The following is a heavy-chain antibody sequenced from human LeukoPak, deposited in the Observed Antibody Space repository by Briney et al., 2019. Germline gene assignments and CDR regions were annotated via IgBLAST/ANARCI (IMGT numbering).Heavy chain of an antibody. J-gene: IGHJ5*02. V-gene: IGHV1-2*02. Sequence: ASVKVSCKASGYTFTGYYMHWVRQAPGQGLEWMGWINPNSGGTNYAQKFQGRVTMTRDTSISTAYMELSRLRSDDTAVYYCASDYYDSSGYYRFDPWGQGTLVTVSS. CDR1: GYTFTGYY. D-gene: IGHD3-22*01. CDR3: ASDYYDSSGYYRFDP. CDR2: INPNSGGT.